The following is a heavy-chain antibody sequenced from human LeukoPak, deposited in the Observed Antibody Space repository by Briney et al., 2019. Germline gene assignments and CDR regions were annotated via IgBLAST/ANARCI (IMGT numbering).Heavy chain of an antibody. V-gene: IGHV3-21*01. D-gene: IGHD2-8*02. CDR1: GFTFNTYS. J-gene: IGHJ4*02. CDR2: ITSTSSYM. Sequence: KHGGSLRLSCAASGFTFNTYSMIWVRQAPGKGLEWVSYITSTSSYMYYADSVKGRFTISRDNAKNSLYLQMNSLRAEDTAVYYCARDESTGHVSLWGQGTLVIVSS. CDR3: ARDESTGHVSL.